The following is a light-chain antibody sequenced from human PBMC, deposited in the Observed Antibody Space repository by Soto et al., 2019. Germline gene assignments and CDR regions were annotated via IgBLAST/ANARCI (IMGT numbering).Light chain of an antibody. Sequence: ERVMTQSPATLSVSLGERATLSCRASQSVSSNLAWYQQKPGQAPRLLIYGASTRATGIPARFSGSGSGTEFTLTISSLQSEDFVVYYCQQYYNWPRTFGQGTKVEIK. CDR1: QSVSSN. CDR2: GAS. J-gene: IGKJ1*01. V-gene: IGKV3-15*01. CDR3: QQYYNWPRT.